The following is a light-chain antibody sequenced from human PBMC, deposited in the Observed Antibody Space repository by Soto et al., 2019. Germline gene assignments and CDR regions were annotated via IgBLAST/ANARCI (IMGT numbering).Light chain of an antibody. V-gene: IGLV2-14*01. CDR3: TSYTTSRIWA. Sequence: QSVLTQPASVSGSPGQSITISCTGSSGDVGHYNYVSWYQQHPGKAPKLMIYEVSNRPSGVSNRFSGSKSGNTASLIISGLQAEDEADYYCTSYTTSRIWAFGGGTKLTVL. CDR2: EVS. CDR1: SGDVGHYNY. J-gene: IGLJ3*02.